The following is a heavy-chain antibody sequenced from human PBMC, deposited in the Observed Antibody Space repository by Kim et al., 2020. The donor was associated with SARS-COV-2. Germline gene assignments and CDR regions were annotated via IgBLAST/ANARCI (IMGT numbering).Heavy chain of an antibody. CDR1: GFTFSNYA. D-gene: IGHD2-15*01. V-gene: IGHV3-23*01. J-gene: IGHJ4*02. CDR3: AKATYCSAGTCYYFDY. Sequence: GGSLRHSCAASGFTFSNYAMSWVRQAPGKGLEWVSAISGTGDRTYYADSVKGRFTISRDSSKNTLYLQMNKLRAEDTAVYYCAKATYCSAGTCYYFDYWGQGTLVTVSS. CDR2: ISGTGDRT.